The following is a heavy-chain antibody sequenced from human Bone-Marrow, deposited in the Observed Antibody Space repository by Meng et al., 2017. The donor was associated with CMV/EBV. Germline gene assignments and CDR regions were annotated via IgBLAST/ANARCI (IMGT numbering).Heavy chain of an antibody. J-gene: IGHJ5*02. Sequence: VQVGQSGAEVKEPGSSVKVSCKASGGTFSSYAISWVRQAPGQGLEWMGGIIPIFGTANYAQKFQSRVTITADESTSTAYMELSSLRSEDTSVYYCARDRSIAAAGPASNWFDPWGQGTLVTVSS. D-gene: IGHD6-13*01. CDR1: GGTFSSYA. CDR2: IIPIFGTA. CDR3: ARDRSIAAAGPASNWFDP. V-gene: IGHV1-69*12.